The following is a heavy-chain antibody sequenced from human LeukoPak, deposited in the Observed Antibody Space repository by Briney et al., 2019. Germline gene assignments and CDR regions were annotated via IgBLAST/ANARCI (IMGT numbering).Heavy chain of an antibody. CDR1: GGSISTYY. CDR3: ARGGGYASPIGY. V-gene: IGHV4-59*12. J-gene: IGHJ4*02. D-gene: IGHD5-12*01. CDR2: IYHSETT. Sequence: PSETLSLTCTLSGGSISTYYWSWIRQPPGKGLEWIGYIYHSETTNYNPSLKSRVTISVDTSKHQFSLNLRSVTAADTAVYFCARGGGYASPIGYWGQGALVTVSS.